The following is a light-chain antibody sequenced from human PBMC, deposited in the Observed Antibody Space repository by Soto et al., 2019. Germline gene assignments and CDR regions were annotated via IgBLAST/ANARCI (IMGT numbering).Light chain of an antibody. Sequence: DIVMTQSPDSLAVSLGERATINCKSSQNILYNSNNRNYLAWYQQKPGQPPKLLIYWASTRESGVPDRFSGSGSGTDFTLTICSLQAEDVAVYYCQQYYSLWTFGQGTKVEIK. CDR3: QQYYSLWT. V-gene: IGKV4-1*01. CDR1: QNILYNSNNRNY. J-gene: IGKJ1*01. CDR2: WAS.